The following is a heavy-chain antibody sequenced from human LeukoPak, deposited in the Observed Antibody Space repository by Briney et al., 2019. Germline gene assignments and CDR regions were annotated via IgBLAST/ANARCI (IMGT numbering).Heavy chain of an antibody. CDR1: GGSFSGYY. V-gene: IGHV4-59*01. J-gene: IGHJ4*02. CDR2: IYYSGST. CDR3: ARDRSGGDFDY. Sequence: SETLSLTCAVYGGSFSGYYWSWIRQPPGKGLEWIGYIYYSGSTNYNPSLKSRVTISVDTSKNQFSLKLSSVTAADTAVYYCARDRSGGDFDYWGQGTLVTVSS. D-gene: IGHD3-22*01.